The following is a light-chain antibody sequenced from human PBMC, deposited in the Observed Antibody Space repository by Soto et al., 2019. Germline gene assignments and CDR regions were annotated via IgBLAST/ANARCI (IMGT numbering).Light chain of an antibody. CDR3: QQLNFDSWT. CDR2: SSS. V-gene: IGKV1-9*01. CDR1: PVSSTY. J-gene: IGKJ1*01. Sequence: DIQMTQSPSTLSGSVGDRFTITCRASPVSSTYFAWYQHKPGMAPKLLIYSSSTLQSGVPSRFSGSGPGTEVTLTITGLQPEDGASYYCQQLNFDSWTFGQGTKVDIK.